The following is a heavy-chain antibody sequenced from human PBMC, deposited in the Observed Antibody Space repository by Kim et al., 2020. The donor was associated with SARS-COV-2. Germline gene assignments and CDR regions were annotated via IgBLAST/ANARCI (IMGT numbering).Heavy chain of an antibody. V-gene: IGHV3-21*01. CDR1: GFTFSSYS. J-gene: IGHJ6*02. D-gene: IGHD3-9*01. Sequence: GGSLRLSCAASGFTFSSYSMNWVRQAPGKGLEWVSSISSSSSYIYYADSVKGRFTISRDNAKNSLYLQMKSLRAEDTAVYYCARDRPAYDILTGYYYGMDVWGQGTTVTVSS. CDR2: ISSSSSYI. CDR3: ARDRPAYDILTGYYYGMDV.